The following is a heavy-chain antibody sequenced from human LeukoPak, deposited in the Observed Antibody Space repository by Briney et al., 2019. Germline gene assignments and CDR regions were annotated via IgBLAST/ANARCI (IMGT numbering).Heavy chain of an antibody. D-gene: IGHD5-12*01. Sequence: PGGSLRLSCAASGFTFSSYAMSWVRQAPGKGLEWVSAISGSGGSTYYADSVKGRYTISRDNSKNTLYLQMNSLRAEDTAVYYCAKMVTRDIVEDYWGQGTLVTVSS. CDR1: GFTFSSYA. CDR3: AKMVTRDIVEDY. V-gene: IGHV3-23*01. CDR2: ISGSGGST. J-gene: IGHJ4*02.